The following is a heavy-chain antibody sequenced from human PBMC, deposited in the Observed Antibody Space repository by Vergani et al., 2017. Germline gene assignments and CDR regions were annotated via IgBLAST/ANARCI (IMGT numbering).Heavy chain of an antibody. CDR3: ARDGTYCSRTSCSTGWFDP. Sequence: QVQLQESGPGLVKPSQTLSLTCTVSGGSISSGGYYWSWIRQHPGKGLEWIGYIYYSGSTYYNPSLKSRVTISVDTSKNQFSLKLSSVTAADTAVYYCARDGTYCSRTSCSTGWFDPWGQGTLVTVSS. V-gene: IGHV4-31*03. CDR2: IYYSGST. CDR1: GGSISSGGYY. J-gene: IGHJ5*02. D-gene: IGHD2-2*01.